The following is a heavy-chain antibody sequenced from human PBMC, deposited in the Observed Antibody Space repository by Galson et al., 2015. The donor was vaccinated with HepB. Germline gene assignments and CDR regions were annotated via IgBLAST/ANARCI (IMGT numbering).Heavy chain of an antibody. CDR2: IYYSGNT. Sequence: SETLSLTCSVSGGSISSYYWSWIRQPPGKGLEWIGYIYYSGNTNYNPSLKSRVTISEDTSKNQFSLKLSSVTAADTAVYYCARHSAGYSRGWHAAPFDYWGQGTLVTVSS. J-gene: IGHJ4*02. V-gene: IGHV4-59*08. CDR3: ARHSAGYSRGWHAAPFDY. CDR1: GGSISSYY. D-gene: IGHD6-19*01.